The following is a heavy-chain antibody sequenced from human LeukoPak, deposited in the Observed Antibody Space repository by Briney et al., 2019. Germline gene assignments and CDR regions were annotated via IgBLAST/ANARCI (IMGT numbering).Heavy chain of an antibody. J-gene: IGHJ3*02. CDR3: AKDRNNHDAFDI. CDR1: GFTFSSYA. CDR2: ISGSGGST. D-gene: IGHD1/OR15-1a*01. Sequence: GGSLRLSCAASGFTFSSYAMSWVRQAPGKGLEWVSAISGSGGSTYYADSVKGRFTISRDNSKNTPYLQMNSLRAEDTAVYYCAKDRNNHDAFDIWGQGTMVTVSS. V-gene: IGHV3-23*01.